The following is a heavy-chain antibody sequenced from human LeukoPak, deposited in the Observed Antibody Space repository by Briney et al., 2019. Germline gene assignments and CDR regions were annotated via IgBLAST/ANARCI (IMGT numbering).Heavy chain of an antibody. V-gene: IGHV4-34*01. CDR1: GDSTSNFY. D-gene: IGHD5-12*01. CDR2: NNHSGST. CDR3: ARVGPIVATIDDAFDI. J-gene: IGHJ3*02. Sequence: SETLSLICTVSGDSTSNFYWSWIRQPPGKGLEWIGENNHSGSTNYNPSLKSRVTISVDTSKNQFSLKLSSVTAADTAVYYCARVGPIVATIDDAFDIWGQGTMVTVSS.